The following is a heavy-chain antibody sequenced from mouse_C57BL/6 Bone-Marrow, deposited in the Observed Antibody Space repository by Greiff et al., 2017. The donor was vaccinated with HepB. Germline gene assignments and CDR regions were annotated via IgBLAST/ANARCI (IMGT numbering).Heavy chain of an antibody. V-gene: IGHV5-12*01. CDR3: ARLANWDPHWYFDV. Sequence: EVQVVESGGGLVQPGGSLKLSCAASGFTFSDYYMYWVRQTPEKRLEWVAYISNGGGSTYYPDTVKGRFTISRDNAKNTLYLQMSRLKSEDTAMYYCARLANWDPHWYFDVWGTGTTVTVSS. D-gene: IGHD4-1*01. J-gene: IGHJ1*03. CDR2: ISNGGGST. CDR1: GFTFSDYY.